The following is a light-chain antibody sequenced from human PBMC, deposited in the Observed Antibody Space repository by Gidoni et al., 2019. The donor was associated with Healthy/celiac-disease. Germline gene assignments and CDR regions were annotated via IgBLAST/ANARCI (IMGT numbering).Light chain of an antibody. J-gene: IGKJ4*01. CDR1: QRLSSD. Sequence: EIVLTQSPATLSLSPGERATLYCRASQRLSSDLAWYQQKPGQAPRLLIYDASNRATGIPARCSGSGSETDFTLTISSLEPEDFAVYYCQQRSNWPSFGGGTKVEIK. CDR2: DAS. V-gene: IGKV3-11*01. CDR3: QQRSNWPS.